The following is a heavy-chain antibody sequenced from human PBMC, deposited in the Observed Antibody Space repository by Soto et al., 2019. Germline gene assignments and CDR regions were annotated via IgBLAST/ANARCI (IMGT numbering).Heavy chain of an antibody. CDR3: ARRRGSNGWFDL. Sequence: ASVKVSCKASGYTFINYDINWVRQAPGQGLEWVGWMNPDSGNTGYAQNFQGRVTMTGNTSISSVYMELSSPTSEDTAVYYCARRRGSNGWFDLWGQGTLVTVSS. CDR1: GYTFINYD. J-gene: IGHJ5*02. V-gene: IGHV1-8*01. CDR2: MNPDSGNT. D-gene: IGHD2-8*01.